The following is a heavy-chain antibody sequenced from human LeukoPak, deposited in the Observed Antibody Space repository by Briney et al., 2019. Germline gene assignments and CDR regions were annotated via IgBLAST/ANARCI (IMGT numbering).Heavy chain of an antibody. Sequence: SETLSLTCAVYGGSFSGYYWSWIRQPPGKGLEWIGEINHSGSTRYNPSLKSRVTISGDTSKNQFSLKLRSVTAADTAVYYCARITGTSTPFDYWGQGTLVTVSS. J-gene: IGHJ4*02. D-gene: IGHD1/OR15-1a*01. V-gene: IGHV4-34*01. CDR2: INHSGST. CDR1: GGSFSGYY. CDR3: ARITGTSTPFDY.